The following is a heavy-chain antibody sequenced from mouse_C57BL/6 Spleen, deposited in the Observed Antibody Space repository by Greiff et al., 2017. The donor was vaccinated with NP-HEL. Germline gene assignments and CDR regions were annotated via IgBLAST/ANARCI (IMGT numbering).Heavy chain of an antibody. Sequence: EVKLMESGGGLVQPGGSLSLSCAASGFTFTDYYMSWVRQPPGKALEWLGFIRNKANGYTTEYSASVKGRFTISRDNSQSILYLQMNALRAEDSATYYCARYDGAYYYAMDYWGQGTSVTVSS. CDR3: ARYDGAYYYAMDY. CDR1: GFTFTDYY. J-gene: IGHJ4*01. D-gene: IGHD2-3*01. CDR2: IRNKANGYTT. V-gene: IGHV7-3*01.